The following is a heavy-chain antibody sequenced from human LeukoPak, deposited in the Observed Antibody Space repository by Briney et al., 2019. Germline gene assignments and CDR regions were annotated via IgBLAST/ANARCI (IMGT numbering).Heavy chain of an antibody. D-gene: IGHD3-10*01. Sequence: PSETLSLTCAVSGYSISSGYYWGWIRQPPGKGLEWIGSIYHSGSTYYNPSLKSRVTISVDASKNQFSLKLSSVTAAGTAVYYCARGQSYVRYYYGSGSYYNLFDYWGQGTLVTVSS. V-gene: IGHV4-38-2*01. CDR2: IYHSGST. CDR1: GYSISSGYY. CDR3: ARGQSYVRYYYGSGSYYNLFDY. J-gene: IGHJ4*02.